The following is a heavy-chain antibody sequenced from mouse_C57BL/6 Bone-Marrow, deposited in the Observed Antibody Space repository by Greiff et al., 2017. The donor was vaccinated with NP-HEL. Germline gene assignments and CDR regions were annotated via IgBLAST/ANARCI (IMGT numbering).Heavy chain of an antibody. CDR3: AGGAYYSNFYAMDY. CDR1: GYTFTSYT. CDR2: INPSSGYT. J-gene: IGHJ4*01. D-gene: IGHD2-5*01. V-gene: IGHV1-4*01. Sequence: VQLQQSGAELARPGASVKMSCKASGYTFTSYTMHWVKQRPGQGLEWIGYINPSSGYTKYNQKFKDKATLTADKSSSTAYMQLSSLTSEDSAVYCCAGGAYYSNFYAMDYWGQGTSVTVSS.